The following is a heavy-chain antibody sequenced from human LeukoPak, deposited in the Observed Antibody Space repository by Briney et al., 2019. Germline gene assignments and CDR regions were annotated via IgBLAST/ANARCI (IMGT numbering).Heavy chain of an antibody. Sequence: SVKVSCKASGGTFSSYAISWVRQAPGQGLEWMGGIIPIFGTANYAQKFQGRVTITADKSTSTAYMELSSLRAEDTAVYYCAKAMKGGIDPWGQGTLVTVSS. CDR3: AKAMKGGIDP. J-gene: IGHJ5*02. CDR2: IIPIFGTA. D-gene: IGHD3-16*01. CDR1: GGTFSSYA. V-gene: IGHV1-69*06.